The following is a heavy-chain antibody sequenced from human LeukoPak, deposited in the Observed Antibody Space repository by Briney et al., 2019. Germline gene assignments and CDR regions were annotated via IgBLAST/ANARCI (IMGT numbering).Heavy chain of an antibody. Sequence: GGSLRLSCAASGFTFSSYGMHWVRQAPGKGLEWVAVISYDGSNKYYADSVKGRFTISRDNSKNTLYLQMNSLRAEDTAVYYCASEDGAVADYWGQGTLVTVSS. CDR2: ISYDGSNK. D-gene: IGHD6-19*01. V-gene: IGHV3-30*03. CDR3: ASEDGAVADY. J-gene: IGHJ4*02. CDR1: GFTFSSYG.